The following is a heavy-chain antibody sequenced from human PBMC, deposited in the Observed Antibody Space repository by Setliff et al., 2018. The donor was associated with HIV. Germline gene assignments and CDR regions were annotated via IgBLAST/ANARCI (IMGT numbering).Heavy chain of an antibody. Sequence: ASVKVSCKSSGYSFLSYDISWVRQATGQGLEWMGWMNPDTGYTGFAQKFQGRVTITRDTSASTIYMELNSLRSEDTALYYCARDYYDSGGYYYAFDHWGQGTLVTVSS. J-gene: IGHJ4*02. V-gene: IGHV1-8*01. CDR1: GYSFLSYD. CDR2: MNPDTGYT. D-gene: IGHD3-22*01. CDR3: ARDYYDSGGYYYAFDH.